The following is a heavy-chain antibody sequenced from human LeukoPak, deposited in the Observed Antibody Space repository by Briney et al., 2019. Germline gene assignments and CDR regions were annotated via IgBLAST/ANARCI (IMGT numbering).Heavy chain of an antibody. Sequence: GASVKVSCKASGYTFTSYGISWVRQAPGQGLAWMGWISAYNGNTNYAQKLQGRVTMTTDTSTSTAYMELRSLRSDDTAVYYCARDHDSSGYYYLAVYWGQGTLVTVSS. J-gene: IGHJ4*02. CDR1: GYTFTSYG. CDR3: ARDHDSSGYYYLAVY. V-gene: IGHV1-18*01. CDR2: ISAYNGNT. D-gene: IGHD3-22*01.